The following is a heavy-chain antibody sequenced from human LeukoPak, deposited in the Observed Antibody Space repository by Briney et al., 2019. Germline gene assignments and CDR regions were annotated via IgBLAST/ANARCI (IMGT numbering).Heavy chain of an antibody. J-gene: IGHJ3*02. Sequence: SVKVSCKASGGTFSSYAMSWVRQAPGQGLEWMGRISPICGTANSAQKVQGRGTITKDESTSTAYMELSSLRSEDTAVYYCARAASSYHYDSSGSRDAFDIWGQGTMVTVSS. CDR3: ARAASSYHYDSSGSRDAFDI. D-gene: IGHD3-22*01. CDR2: ISPICGTA. CDR1: GGTFSSYA. V-gene: IGHV1-69*05.